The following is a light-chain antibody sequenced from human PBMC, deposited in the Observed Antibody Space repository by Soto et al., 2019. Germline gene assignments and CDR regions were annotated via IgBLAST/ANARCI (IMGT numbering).Light chain of an antibody. CDR2: RDS. V-gene: IGLV3-9*01. CDR3: QVWDSSNVV. Sequence: SYELTQPLSVSVALGPPARITCGGNNIGSKNVHWYQQKPGQAPVLVIYRDSNRPSGIPERFSGSNSGNTATLTISRAQAGDEADYYCQVWDSSNVVFGGGTKVTVL. CDR1: NIGSKN. J-gene: IGLJ2*01.